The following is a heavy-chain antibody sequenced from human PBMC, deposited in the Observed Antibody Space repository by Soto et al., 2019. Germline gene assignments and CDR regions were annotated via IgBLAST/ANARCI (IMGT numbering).Heavy chain of an antibody. CDR3: ARDISPRFRAPD. CDR1: GFTFSSYW. Sequence: GGSLRLSCAASGFTFSSYWMHWVRQAPGEGLVWVSRINSDGSSTSYADSVKGRFTISGDNAKNTLYLQMNSLRAEDTAVYYCARDISPRFRAPDWGQGTLVTVS. D-gene: IGHD3-10*01. CDR2: INSDGSST. J-gene: IGHJ4*02. V-gene: IGHV3-74*01.